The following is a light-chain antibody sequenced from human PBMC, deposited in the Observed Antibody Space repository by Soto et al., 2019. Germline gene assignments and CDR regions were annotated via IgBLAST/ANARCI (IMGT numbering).Light chain of an antibody. V-gene: IGKV3D-15*01. CDR2: GVY. J-gene: IGKJ1*01. Sequence: EIVMTQSPTILSVAPGERATLSCRASQSVSSNLAWYQQKPGQPPRLLMYGVYTRAPGTPARFSGSGSGTEFTLTISSLQSEDSAVDYGQQYDKWPQRTFGQGTKVEIK. CDR3: QQYDKWPQRT. CDR1: QSVSSN.